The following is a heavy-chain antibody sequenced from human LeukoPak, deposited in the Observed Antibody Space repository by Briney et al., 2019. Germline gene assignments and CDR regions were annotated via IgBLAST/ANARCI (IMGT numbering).Heavy chain of an antibody. D-gene: IGHD6-6*01. Sequence: PRGRLSLSSDATGLTVSANFMIWVRQAPGKGIEWVSGMFGGGSTYYADSVKGRFTISRDNSKNTVYLQMDSVKPEDKAVYYCARSESSSSRRAFDVWGLGTAVTVSS. V-gene: IGHV3-66*02. CDR3: ARSESSSSRRAFDV. CDR2: MFGGGST. CDR1: GLTVSANF. J-gene: IGHJ3*01.